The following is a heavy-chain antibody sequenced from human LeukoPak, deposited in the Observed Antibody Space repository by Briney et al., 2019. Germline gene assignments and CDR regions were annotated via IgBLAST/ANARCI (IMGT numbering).Heavy chain of an antibody. CDR1: GGSFSDYS. J-gene: IGHJ6*03. CDR2: IYTSGST. V-gene: IGHV4-4*07. D-gene: IGHD2-2*02. CDR3: AREERVVPAAISRPYYYYYMDV. Sequence: SETLSLTCAVYGGSFSDYSWTWIRQPPGKGLEWIGRIYTSGSTNYNPSLKSRVTMSVDTSKNQFSLKLSSVTAADTAVYYCAREERVVPAAISRPYYYYYMDVWGKGTTVTVSS.